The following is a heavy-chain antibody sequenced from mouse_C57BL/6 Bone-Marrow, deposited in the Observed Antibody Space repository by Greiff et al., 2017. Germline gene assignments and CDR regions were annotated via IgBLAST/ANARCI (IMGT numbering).Heavy chain of an antibody. V-gene: IGHV3-6*01. CDR3: ARIYYDYDGGFDY. CDR2: ISYDGSN. Sequence: DVKLQESGPGLVKPSQSLSLTCSVTGYSITSGYYWNWIRQFPGNKLEWMGYISYDGSNNYNPSLKNRISITRDTSKIQFFLKLNSVTTEDTATYYCARIYYDYDGGFDYWGQGTTLTVSS. CDR1: GYSITSGYY. D-gene: IGHD2-4*01. J-gene: IGHJ2*01.